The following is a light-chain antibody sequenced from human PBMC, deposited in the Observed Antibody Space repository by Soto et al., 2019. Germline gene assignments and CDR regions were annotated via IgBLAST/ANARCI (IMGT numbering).Light chain of an antibody. Sequence: EIVMTQSPATLSVSPGERVTLSCRASQSVSSDLAWYQYKPGQAPRLLIYGASTRATGTPARFSSSGSGTEFSLSISSLQSEDFAVYYCLQYNDWPPKQYTFGQGTKLEIK. CDR3: LQYNDWPPKQYT. J-gene: IGKJ2*01. V-gene: IGKV3-15*01. CDR1: QSVSSD. CDR2: GAS.